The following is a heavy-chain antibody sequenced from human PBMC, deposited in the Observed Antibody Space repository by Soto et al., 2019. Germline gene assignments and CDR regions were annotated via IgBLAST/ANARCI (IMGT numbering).Heavy chain of an antibody. Sequence: SETLSLTCTVYGGSIGSYSTSCIRQPPGKGLEWIGYIYYSGSTNYNPSLQSRVTISVDTSKNQFSLKLSSVTAADTAVYYCARVGTMVRGVISYYYYYMDVWGKGTTVT. CDR3: ARVGTMVRGVISYYYYYMDV. CDR1: GGSIGSYS. J-gene: IGHJ6*03. V-gene: IGHV4-59*01. D-gene: IGHD3-10*01. CDR2: IYYSGST.